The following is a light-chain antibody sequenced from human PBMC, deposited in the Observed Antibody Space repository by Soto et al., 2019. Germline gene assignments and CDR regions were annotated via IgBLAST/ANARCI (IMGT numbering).Light chain of an antibody. Sequence: DIVLTQSPATLSLSPGERATLSCGASQTITNNYLGWYQQKPGLAPRLLIYDTSKRATGIPDRFSGSGSGTDFTLTISRLEPEDFAVYYCQQYGSLITFGGGTKVDIK. CDR1: QTITNNY. J-gene: IGKJ4*01. CDR2: DTS. V-gene: IGKV3D-20*01. CDR3: QQYGSLIT.